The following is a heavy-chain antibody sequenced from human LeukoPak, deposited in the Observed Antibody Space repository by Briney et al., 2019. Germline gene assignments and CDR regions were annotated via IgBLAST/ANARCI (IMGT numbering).Heavy chain of an antibody. V-gene: IGHV1-18*01. Sequence: ASVKVSCKASGYTFTSYGISWVRQAPGQGLEWMGWISAYNGNTNYAQKLQGRVTMTTDTSTSTAYMELSSLRSEDTAVYYCARDRRYSSSWSYYYYYGMDVWGQGTTVTVSS. CDR3: ARDRRYSSSWSYYYYYGMDV. CDR1: GYTFTSYG. D-gene: IGHD6-13*01. CDR2: ISAYNGNT. J-gene: IGHJ6*02.